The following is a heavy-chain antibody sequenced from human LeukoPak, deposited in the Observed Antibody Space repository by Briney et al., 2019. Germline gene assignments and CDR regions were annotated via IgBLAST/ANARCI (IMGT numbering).Heavy chain of an antibody. CDR2: MNPNSGNT. CDR3: ARGRYSYGPFYYYYYMDV. D-gene: IGHD5-18*01. CDR1: GYTFTSYD. Sequence: ASVKVSCKASGYTFTSYDINWVRQATGQGLEWMGRMNPNSGNTGYAQKFQGRVTITADESTSTAYMELSSLRSEDTAVYYCARGRYSYGPFYYYYYMDVWGKGTTVTVSS. V-gene: IGHV1-8*01. J-gene: IGHJ6*03.